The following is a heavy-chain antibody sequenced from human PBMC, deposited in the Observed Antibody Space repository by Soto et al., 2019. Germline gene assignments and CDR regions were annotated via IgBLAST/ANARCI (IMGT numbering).Heavy chain of an antibody. CDR2: IWYDGSNK. CDR1: GFTFSSYG. CDR3: AREATGGWFDP. Sequence: QVQLVESGGGVVQPGRSLRLSCAASGFTFSSYGMHWVRQAPGKGLEWVAVIWYDGSNKYYADSVKGRFTISRDNSKNTLYLQMNSLRAEDTAVYYCAREATGGWFDPLGQGALVTVSS. V-gene: IGHV3-33*01. J-gene: IGHJ5*02. D-gene: IGHD7-27*01.